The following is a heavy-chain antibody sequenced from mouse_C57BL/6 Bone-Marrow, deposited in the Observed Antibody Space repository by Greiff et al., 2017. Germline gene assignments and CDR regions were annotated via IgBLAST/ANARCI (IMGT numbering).Heavy chain of an antibody. D-gene: IGHD1-1*01. CDR2: INPSTGGT. Sequence: EVQLQQSGPELVKPGASVKISCKASGYSFTGYYMHWVKQSSEKSLEWIGEINPSTGGTSYNQKVKGKATLTVDKSSSTAYMQLKSLTSEDSSVYYCARLTTVVATGYFDYWGQGTTLTVAS. V-gene: IGHV1-43*01. CDR3: ARLTTVVATGYFDY. CDR1: GYSFTGYY. J-gene: IGHJ2*01.